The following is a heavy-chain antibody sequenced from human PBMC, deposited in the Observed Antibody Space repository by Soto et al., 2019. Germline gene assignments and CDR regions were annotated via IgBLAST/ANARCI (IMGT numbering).Heavy chain of an antibody. V-gene: IGHV3-30*18. Sequence: PGGSLRLSCAASGFTFSSYGMHWVRQAPGKGLEWVAVISYDGSNKYYADSVKGRFTISRDNSKNTLYLQMNSLRAEDTAVYYCAKSDSSGHGSWFDPWGQGTLVTVSS. CDR3: AKSDSSGHGSWFDP. J-gene: IGHJ5*02. CDR1: GFTFSSYG. D-gene: IGHD3-22*01. CDR2: ISYDGSNK.